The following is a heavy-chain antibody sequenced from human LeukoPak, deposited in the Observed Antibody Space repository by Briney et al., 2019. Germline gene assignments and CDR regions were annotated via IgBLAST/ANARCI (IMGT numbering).Heavy chain of an antibody. D-gene: IGHD3-10*01. J-gene: IGHJ6*02. CDR3: AKVPYSDYGSGRPPFMDV. Sequence: QPGGSLRLSCAASGFTVSNYAMSWVRQAPGKGLGWVSTISDRGGSTYYTASVKGRFTISRDNSKNTLYLQMNSLRAEDTAIHYCAKVPYSDYGSGRPPFMDVWGQGTTVAVSS. CDR1: GFTVSNYA. V-gene: IGHV3-23*01. CDR2: ISDRGGST.